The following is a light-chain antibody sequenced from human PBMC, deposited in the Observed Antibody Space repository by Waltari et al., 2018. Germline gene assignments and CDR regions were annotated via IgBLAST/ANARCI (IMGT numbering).Light chain of an antibody. V-gene: IGLV2-23*01. CDR2: EGS. CDR1: SRDVGSYNL. CDR3: CSYAGSSFYV. J-gene: IGLJ1*01. Sequence: QSALTQPASVSGSPGHSIPIPCPGTSRDVGSYNLVSWYQQHPGKAPKLMIYEGSKRPSGVSNRFSGSKSGNTASLTISGLQAEDEADYYCCSYAGSSFYVFGTGTKVTVL.